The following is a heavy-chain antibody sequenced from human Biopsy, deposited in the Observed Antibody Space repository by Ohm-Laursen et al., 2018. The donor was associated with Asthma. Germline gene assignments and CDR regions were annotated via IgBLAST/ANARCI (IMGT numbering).Heavy chain of an antibody. CDR2: ISVYNGNT. CDR3: ARAVDYSHYYGIDV. J-gene: IGHJ6*02. Sequence: SVKVSCKASGYTFNSAGITWVRQAPGQGLEWMGWISVYNGNTKVAQKLQDRVTMITDTPTGTAYMELRSLRSDDTAVYFCARAVDYSHYYGIDVWGQGTTVTVS. D-gene: IGHD3-10*01. V-gene: IGHV1-18*01. CDR1: GYTFNSAG.